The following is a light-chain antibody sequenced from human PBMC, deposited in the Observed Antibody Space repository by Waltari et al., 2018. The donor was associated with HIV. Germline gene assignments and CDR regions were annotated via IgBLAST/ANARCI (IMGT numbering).Light chain of an antibody. CDR3: QQRSNWWT. CDR1: QSVSSY. CDR2: GAS. J-gene: IGKJ1*01. Sequence: EIVLTQSPATLSLSPGERATLSCRASQSVSSYLAWLQQKPGQAPRLLIYGASNRATGIPARFSGSGSGTDFTLTISSLEPEDFAVYYCQQRSNWWTFGQGTKVEIK. V-gene: IGKV3-11*01.